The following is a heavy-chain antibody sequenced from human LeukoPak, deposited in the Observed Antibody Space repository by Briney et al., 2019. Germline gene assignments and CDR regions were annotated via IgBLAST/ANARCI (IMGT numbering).Heavy chain of an antibody. Sequence: ASVKVSCKASGYTFTSYDINWVRRATGQGLEWMGWMNPNSGNTGYAQKFQGRVTMTRNTSISTAYMELSSLRSEDTAVYYCARVYYATTSMDVWGQGTTVTVSS. CDR2: MNPNSGNT. CDR1: GYTFTSYD. V-gene: IGHV1-8*01. CDR3: ARVYYATTSMDV. D-gene: IGHD3-3*01. J-gene: IGHJ6*02.